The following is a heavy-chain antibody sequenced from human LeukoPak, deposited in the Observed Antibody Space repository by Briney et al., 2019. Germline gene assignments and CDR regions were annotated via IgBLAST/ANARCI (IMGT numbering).Heavy chain of an antibody. V-gene: IGHV4-30-2*01. CDR1: GGSISSGGYY. J-gene: IGHJ6*03. CDR2: IYHSGST. CDR3: ARGTYYYMDV. Sequence: SETLSLTCTVSGGSISSGGYYWSWIRQPPGKGLEWIGYIYHSGSTYYNPSLKSRVTISVDRSKNQFSLKLSSVTAADTAVYYCARGTYYYMDVWGKGTTVTVSS.